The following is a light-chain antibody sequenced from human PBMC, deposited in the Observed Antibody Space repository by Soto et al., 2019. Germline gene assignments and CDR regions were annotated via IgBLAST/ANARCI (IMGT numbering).Light chain of an antibody. J-gene: IGKJ1*01. CDR3: QQYGSPPGT. CDR2: DIS. Sequence: ENELTQSPGTLSLSPGERATPSCRASQSVSNTYLAWYQQKPGQAPRLLMYDISSRATGFSDRFSGSGSGTDFTLTISRLQPEDFAVYYCQQYGSPPGTFGQGTKVDIK. CDR1: QSVSNTY. V-gene: IGKV3-20*01.